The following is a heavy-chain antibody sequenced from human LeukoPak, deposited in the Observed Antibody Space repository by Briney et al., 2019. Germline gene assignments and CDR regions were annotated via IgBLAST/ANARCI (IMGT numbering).Heavy chain of an antibody. Sequence: SETLSLTCTVSGGSISSYYWSWTRQPPGKGLEWIGYIYYSGSTNYNPSLKSRVTISVDTSKNQFSLKLSSVTAADTDVYYCARDNWNYGSSMDVWGQGTTVTVSS. V-gene: IGHV4-59*01. CDR2: IYYSGST. J-gene: IGHJ6*02. CDR3: ARDNWNYGSSMDV. CDR1: GGSISSYY. D-gene: IGHD1-7*01.